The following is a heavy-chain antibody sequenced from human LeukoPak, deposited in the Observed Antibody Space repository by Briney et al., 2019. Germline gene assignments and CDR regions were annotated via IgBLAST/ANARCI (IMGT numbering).Heavy chain of an antibody. CDR2: IYPGAPHS. CDR3: ARDHSSSWFERYYYMDV. D-gene: IGHD6-13*01. J-gene: IGHJ6*03. Sequence: GESLKISCKGSGDSFTSYWIGWVRQMPGKGLEWMGIIYPGAPHSTYSPSFQGQVTISAERSINTAYLQWSSLKASDTAMYYCARDHSSSWFERYYYMDVWGKGTAVTVSS. CDR1: GDSFTSYW. V-gene: IGHV5-51*01.